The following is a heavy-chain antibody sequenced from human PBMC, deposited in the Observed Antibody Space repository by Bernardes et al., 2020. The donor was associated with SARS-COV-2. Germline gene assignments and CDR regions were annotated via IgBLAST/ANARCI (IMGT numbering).Heavy chain of an antibody. J-gene: IGHJ6*02. CDR2: INHSGST. CDR1: GGSFSGYY. V-gene: IGHV4-34*01. CDR3: ARVRTMVRGVIQEYYYYYGMDV. Sequence: QTLSLTCAVYGGSFSGYYWSWIRQPPGKGLEWIGEINHSGSTNYNPSLKSRVTISVDTSKNQFSLRLSSVTAADTAVYYCARVRTMVRGVIQEYYYYYGMDVWGQGTTVTVSS. D-gene: IGHD3-10*01.